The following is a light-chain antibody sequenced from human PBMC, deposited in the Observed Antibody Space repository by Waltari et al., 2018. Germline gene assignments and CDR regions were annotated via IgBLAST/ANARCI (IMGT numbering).Light chain of an antibody. CDR2: KVS. Sequence: VVMTQSPLSLPVSLGQPASISGKSSQSLVHTDGHTYLNWFQQRPGQSPRRLSYKVSNRDSGVPDRFSGSGSDTAFTLKISRVEAEDVGIYYCMQATNWPLTFGQGTKVEIQ. V-gene: IGKV2-30*02. J-gene: IGKJ1*01. CDR3: MQATNWPLT. CDR1: QSLVHTDGHTY.